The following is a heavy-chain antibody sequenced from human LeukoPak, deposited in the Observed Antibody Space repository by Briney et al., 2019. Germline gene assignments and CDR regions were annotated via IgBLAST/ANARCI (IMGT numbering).Heavy chain of an antibody. J-gene: IGHJ4*02. D-gene: IGHD3-10*01. CDR2: FSISAGGT. CDR1: GFTFSPYA. CDR3: ATFAGSSPVQYYFDY. V-gene: IGHV3-23*01. Sequence: GGSLRLSCAASGFTFSPYAMTWVRQAPGKGLEWVSAFSISAGGTYYADSVKGRFTISRDTSKNTLYLQMNSLRAEDTAVYYCATFAGSSPVQYYFDYWGQGTLVTVAS.